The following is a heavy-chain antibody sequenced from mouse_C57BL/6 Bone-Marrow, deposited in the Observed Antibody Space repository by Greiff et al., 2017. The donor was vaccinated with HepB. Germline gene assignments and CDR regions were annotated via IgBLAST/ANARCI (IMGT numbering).Heavy chain of an antibody. CDR3: ARRGYGSSYRYFDV. CDR2: IYPRSGNT. V-gene: IGHV1-81*01. CDR1: GYTFTSYG. D-gene: IGHD1-1*01. Sequence: VQLVESGAELARPGASVKLSCKASGYTFTSYGISWVKQRTGQGLEWIGEIYPRSGNTYYNEKFKGKATLTADKSSSTAYMELRSLTSEDSAVYFCARRGYGSSYRYFDVWGTGTTVTVSS. J-gene: IGHJ1*03.